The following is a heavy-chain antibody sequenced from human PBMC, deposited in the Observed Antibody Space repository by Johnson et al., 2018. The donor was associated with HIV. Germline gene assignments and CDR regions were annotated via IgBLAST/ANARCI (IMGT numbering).Heavy chain of an antibody. D-gene: IGHD3-9*01. J-gene: IGHJ3*01. CDR3: ARDGRDLVTRGSFDV. CDR2: IFSVGDV. V-gene: IGHV3-66*02. Sequence: VQLVESGGGLVQPGGSLRLSCAASGITVGTNYMSWVPQAPGKGLEWVSVIFSVGDVYYADSVKGRFTISRDNSKNMVYLQMNSLRPEDTAVYDCARDGRDLVTRGSFDVWGQGTVVTVSS. CDR1: GITVGTNY.